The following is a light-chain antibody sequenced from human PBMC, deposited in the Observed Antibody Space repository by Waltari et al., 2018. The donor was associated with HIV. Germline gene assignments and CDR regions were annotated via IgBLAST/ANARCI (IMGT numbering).Light chain of an antibody. J-gene: IGKJ2*01. CDR3: LQDYTYPRT. CDR1: QEIGND. Sequence: AIQMSQSQSSLSASVGDSVTITCRASQEIGNDLAWYQQKLGEAPKLLIYGASNLHSGVSSRFSGSGSGRDFTLTISGLQPEDFAIYYCLQDYTYPRTFGQGTNLDI. V-gene: IGKV1-6*01. CDR2: GAS.